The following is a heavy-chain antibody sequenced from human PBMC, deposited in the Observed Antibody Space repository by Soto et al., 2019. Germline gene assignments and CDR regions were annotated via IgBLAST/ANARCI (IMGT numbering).Heavy chain of an antibody. Sequence: QMPLVQSGPEVKKPGTSVKVSCKASGFTFTSSAVQWVRQARGQRLEWIGWIVVGSGNTNYAQKFQERVTITRDMSTSTAYMELSSLRSEDTAVYYCAADELGYCSSTSCYDPGEEYYGMDVWGQGTTVTVSS. D-gene: IGHD2-2*01. CDR2: IVVGSGNT. J-gene: IGHJ6*02. CDR3: AADELGYCSSTSCYDPGEEYYGMDV. CDR1: GFTFTSSA. V-gene: IGHV1-58*01.